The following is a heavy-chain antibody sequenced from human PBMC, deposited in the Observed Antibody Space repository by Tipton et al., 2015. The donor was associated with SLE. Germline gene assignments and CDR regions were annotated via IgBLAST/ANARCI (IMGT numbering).Heavy chain of an antibody. Sequence: LSLTCTVSGGSISSYYWSWVRQAPGKGLEWVSVIYSGGSTSYADSVKGRFTISRDNSKNTLYLQMNSLRAEDTALYYCARFYEAFDIWGQGTMVTVSS. J-gene: IGHJ3*02. V-gene: IGHV3-53*05. CDR2: IYSGGST. D-gene: IGHD5/OR15-5a*01. CDR1: GGSISSYY. CDR3: ARFYEAFDI.